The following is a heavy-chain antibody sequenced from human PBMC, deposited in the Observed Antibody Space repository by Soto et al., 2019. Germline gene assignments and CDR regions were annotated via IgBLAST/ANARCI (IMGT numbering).Heavy chain of an antibody. V-gene: IGHV4-30-4*08. CDR2: IYNSGIT. J-gene: IGHJ5*02. Sequence: SEALSLTCTVSGCFLSINAFSWSWVRQPPGKGLEWIGHIYNSGITYYNPSLKSRVVISIDTSRNQFSLRLNSLTAADRAVYFCARGVTVFGLVSRFWFDPWGQGTVVTVSS. CDR3: ARGVTVFGLVSRFWFDP. D-gene: IGHD3-3*01. CDR1: GCFLSINAFS.